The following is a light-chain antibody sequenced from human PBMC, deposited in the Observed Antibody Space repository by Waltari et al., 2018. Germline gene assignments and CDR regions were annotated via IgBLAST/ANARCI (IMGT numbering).Light chain of an antibody. Sequence: SCSASQGVGRSLAWYQQIPGQAPRLLIYGASSRATGIPDRFSGSGSGTDFSLTISRLEPEDFAVYFCQHYVRLPATFGQGTKVAI. CDR2: GAS. CDR3: QHYVRLPAT. CDR1: QGVGRS. J-gene: IGKJ1*01. V-gene: IGKV3-20*01.